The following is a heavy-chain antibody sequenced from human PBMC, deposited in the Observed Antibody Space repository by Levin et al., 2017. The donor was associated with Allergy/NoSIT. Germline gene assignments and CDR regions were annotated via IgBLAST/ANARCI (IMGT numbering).Heavy chain of an antibody. V-gene: IGHV3-48*03. D-gene: IGHD5-24*01. CDR3: ARDTGMATITGYFQH. CDR1: GFTFSSYE. Sequence: GGSLRLSCAASGFTFSSYEMNWVRQAPGKGLEWVSYISSSGSTIYYADSVKGRFTISRDNAKNSLYLQMNSLRAEDTAVYYCARDTGMATITGYFQHWGQGTLVTVSS. J-gene: IGHJ1*01. CDR2: ISSSGSTI.